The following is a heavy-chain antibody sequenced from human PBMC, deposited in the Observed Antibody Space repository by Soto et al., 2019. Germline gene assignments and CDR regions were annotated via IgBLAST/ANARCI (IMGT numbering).Heavy chain of an antibody. J-gene: IGHJ4*02. CDR2: INHSGST. Sequence: SETLSLTCAVYGGSLGGAYRTWVRQPPGTGLEWIGEINHSGSTNYNPSLKRRVTISVDTSKIQFSLKLTSVTAADTAVYFCARDKNTGRFDYWGQGTLVTVSS. V-gene: IGHV4-34*01. CDR1: GGSLGGAY. CDR3: ARDKNTGRFDY. D-gene: IGHD2-8*02.